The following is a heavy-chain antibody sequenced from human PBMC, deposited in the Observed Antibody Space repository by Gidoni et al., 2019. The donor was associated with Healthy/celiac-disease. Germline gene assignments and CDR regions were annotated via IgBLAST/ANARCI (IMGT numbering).Heavy chain of an antibody. Sequence: QVQLQQWGAGLLKPSETLSLTCAVYGGSFSGYYWSWIRQPPGKGLEWIGEINHSGSTNYNPSLKSRVTISVDTSKNQFSRKLSSVTAADTAVYYCARSTPKYSSPRGFGYWGQGTLVTVSS. V-gene: IGHV4-34*01. CDR1: GGSFSGYY. CDR3: ARSTPKYSSPRGFGY. D-gene: IGHD6-6*01. CDR2: INHSGST. J-gene: IGHJ4*02.